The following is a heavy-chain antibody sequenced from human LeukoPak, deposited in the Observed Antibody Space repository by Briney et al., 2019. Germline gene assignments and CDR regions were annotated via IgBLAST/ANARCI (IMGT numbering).Heavy chain of an antibody. CDR2: INPSGGST. CDR1: GYTFTSYY. CDR3: APYYYDSSGSPLADY. Sequence: ASVKVSCKASGYTFTSYYMHWVRQAPGQGLEWMGIINPSGGSTSYAQKFQGRVTMTRDTSTSTVYMELSSLRSEDTAVYYCAPYYYDSSGSPLADYWGQGTLVTVSS. J-gene: IGHJ4*02. D-gene: IGHD3-22*01. V-gene: IGHV1-46*01.